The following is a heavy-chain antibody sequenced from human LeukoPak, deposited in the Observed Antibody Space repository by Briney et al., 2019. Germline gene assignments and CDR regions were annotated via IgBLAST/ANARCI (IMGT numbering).Heavy chain of an antibody. CDR1: GFSFSSYW. CDR2: IKYDGSLK. V-gene: IGHV3-7*01. D-gene: IGHD3-22*01. CDR3: ASSHDSSGND. J-gene: IGHJ4*02. Sequence: PGGSLRLSCVAPGFSFSSYWMAWVRQAPGKGLEWVANIKYDGSLKFYVDSVKGRFTISRDNAKNSLYLEMNSLRADDTAVYFCASSHDSSGNDWGQGTMVTVSS.